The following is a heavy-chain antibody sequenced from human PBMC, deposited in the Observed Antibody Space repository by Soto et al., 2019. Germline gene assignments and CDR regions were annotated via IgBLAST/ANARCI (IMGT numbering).Heavy chain of an antibody. CDR2: ISAYNGNT. D-gene: IGHD3-3*01. CDR3: ARDHFVQEWSPWFDP. V-gene: IGHV1-18*01. CDR1: GYTFTSYG. J-gene: IGHJ5*02. Sequence: QVQLVQSGAEVKKPGASVKVSCKASGYTFTSYGISWVRQAPGQGLEWMGWISAYNGNTNYAQKLQGRVTMTTDTSTSTAYMELRRLRSDDTAVYYCARDHFVQEWSPWFDPWGQGTLVTVSS.